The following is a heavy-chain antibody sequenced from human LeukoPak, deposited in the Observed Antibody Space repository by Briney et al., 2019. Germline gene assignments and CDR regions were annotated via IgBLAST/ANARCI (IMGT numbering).Heavy chain of an antibody. CDR3: ARFSNDHGVKFDY. Sequence: SETLSLTCTVSGGSISSGGYYWSWVRQHPEKDLEWIGYIYYSGTAYYNPSLKSRVTMSVDTSKNQFSLKLDSVTAADTAVYYCARFSNDHGVKFDYWGQGTLVTVSS. D-gene: IGHD4-17*01. J-gene: IGHJ4*02. CDR1: GGSISSGGYY. CDR2: IYYSGTA. V-gene: IGHV4-31*03.